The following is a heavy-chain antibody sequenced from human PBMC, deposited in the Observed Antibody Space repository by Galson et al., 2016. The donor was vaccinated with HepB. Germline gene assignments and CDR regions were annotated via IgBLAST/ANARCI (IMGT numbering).Heavy chain of an antibody. CDR1: GFTFSDSA. J-gene: IGHJ4*02. V-gene: IGHV3-73*01. CDR2: IRSKVKDHAT. CDR3: TTFAY. Sequence: SLRLSCAVSGFTFSDSAVHWVRQASGKGLEWVGHIRSKVKDHATGYGASMEGRFTISRDDSESATFLHMSGLKTDDTAVYYCTTFAYWGRGTLVTVSS.